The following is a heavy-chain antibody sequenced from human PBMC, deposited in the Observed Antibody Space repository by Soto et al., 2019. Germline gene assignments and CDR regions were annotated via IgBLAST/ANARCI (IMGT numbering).Heavy chain of an antibody. D-gene: IGHD3-10*02. CDR3: AINMGYYYVPGSGKGHGF. J-gene: IGHJ6*02. CDR2: INPKFGDT. V-gene: IGHV1-2*02. CDR1: GYTFTAYY. Sequence: VQLVQSGAEVKEPGDSLMVSCEAYGYTFTAYYIHWVRQAPGQGLEWMGWINPKFGDTTYGQDFQGRVSVSGDITISTVYVELSRLNSADTATFYCAINMGYYYVPGSGKGHGFWGQGTTVTVFS.